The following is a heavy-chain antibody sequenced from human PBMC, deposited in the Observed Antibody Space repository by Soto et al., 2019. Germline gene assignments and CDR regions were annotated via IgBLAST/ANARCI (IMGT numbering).Heavy chain of an antibody. CDR2: ISAYNGNT. CDR1: RYTFTSYG. Sequence: ASVKVSCKASRYTFTSYGISWVRQAPGQGLEWMGWISAYNGNTNYAQKLQGRVTMTTDTSTSTAYMELRSLRSDGTAVYYCARVRMRNYEFWSGYPPFYGMDVWGQGTTVTVSS. V-gene: IGHV1-18*04. J-gene: IGHJ6*02. CDR3: ARVRMRNYEFWSGYPPFYGMDV. D-gene: IGHD3-3*01.